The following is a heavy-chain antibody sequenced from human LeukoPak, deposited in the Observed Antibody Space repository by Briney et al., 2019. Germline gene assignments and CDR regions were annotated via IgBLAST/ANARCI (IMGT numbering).Heavy chain of an antibody. CDR3: ARDLFNAFDI. Sequence: GGSLRLSCAASGFTFSSYGMHWVRQAPGKGLEWVAVIWYDGTNKNYAESVKGRFTISRDNAKNSLHLQMNSLRDEDTAVYHCARDLFNAFDIWGQGTMVTVSS. J-gene: IGHJ3*02. CDR2: IWYDGTNK. CDR1: GFTFSSYG. V-gene: IGHV3-33*01. D-gene: IGHD2-21*01.